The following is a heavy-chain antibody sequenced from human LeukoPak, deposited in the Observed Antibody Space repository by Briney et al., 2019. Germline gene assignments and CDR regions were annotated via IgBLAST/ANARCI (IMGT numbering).Heavy chain of an antibody. CDR2: VHLDGRT. CDR1: GGSVTSTNW. J-gene: IGHJ4*02. Sequence: SETLSLTCAVSGGSVTSTNWWTWVRQPPGKGLEWIGEVHLDGRTNYNPSLTGRLTMSVDLYENHISLKLTSVTAADTAVYYCAREGGFYRPLDYSGQGTLVSVSP. CDR3: AREGGFYRPLDY. D-gene: IGHD3-3*01. V-gene: IGHV4-4*02.